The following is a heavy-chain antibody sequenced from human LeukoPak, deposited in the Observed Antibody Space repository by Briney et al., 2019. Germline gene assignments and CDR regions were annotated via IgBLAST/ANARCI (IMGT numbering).Heavy chain of an antibody. D-gene: IGHD3-3*01. Sequence: SETLSLTCAVYGGSFSGYYWSWIRQPPGKGLEWIGEINHSGSTNYNPSLKSRVTISVDTSKNQFSLKLSSVTAADTAVYYCARAPSDFWSVYYLDYWGQGTLVTVSS. J-gene: IGHJ4*02. CDR2: INHSGST. CDR1: GGSFSGYY. CDR3: ARAPSDFWSVYYLDY. V-gene: IGHV4-34*01.